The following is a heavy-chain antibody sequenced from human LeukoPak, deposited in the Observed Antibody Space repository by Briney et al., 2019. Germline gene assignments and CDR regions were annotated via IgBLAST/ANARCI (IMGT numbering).Heavy chain of an antibody. V-gene: IGHV3-21*04. CDR3: ARVLRYCSGGNCYSGGLGYMDV. J-gene: IGHJ6*03. D-gene: IGHD2-15*01. Sequence: GGSLRLSCAASGFTFFSYTMNWVRQAPGKGLEWVSSISSSSSYIYYADSVKGRFTISRDNAKNSLYLQMNSLRAEDTAVYYCARVLRYCSGGNCYSGGLGYMDVWGKGTTVTISS. CDR1: GFTFFSYT. CDR2: ISSSSSYI.